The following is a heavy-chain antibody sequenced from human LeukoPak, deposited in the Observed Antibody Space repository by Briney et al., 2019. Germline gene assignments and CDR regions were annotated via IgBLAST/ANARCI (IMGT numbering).Heavy chain of an antibody. Sequence: SVKVSCKASGGTFSSYAISWVRQAPGQGLEWMGGIIPIFGTANYAQKFQGRVTITTDESTSTAYMELSSLRSEDTAVYYCARGVAPAHSSGWFDPWGQGTLVTVSS. J-gene: IGHJ5*02. CDR3: ARGVAPAHSSGWFDP. V-gene: IGHV1-69*05. CDR2: IIPIFGTA. CDR1: GGTFSSYA. D-gene: IGHD5-12*01.